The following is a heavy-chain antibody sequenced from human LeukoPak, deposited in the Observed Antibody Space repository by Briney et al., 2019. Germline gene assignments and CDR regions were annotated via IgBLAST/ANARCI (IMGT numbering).Heavy chain of an antibody. D-gene: IGHD3-10*01. CDR1: GGSFSGYY. CDR3: ARGRMVRDSPSYYFDY. V-gene: IGHV4-34*01. CDR2: INYSGST. J-gene: IGHJ4*02. Sequence: SETLSLTFAVYGGSFSGYYCSCIRQPPGKGLVWIGEINYSGSTNYNPSLKSRVTISVDTSKNQFSLKLSSVTAADTAVYYCARGRMVRDSPSYYFDYWGQGTLVTVSS.